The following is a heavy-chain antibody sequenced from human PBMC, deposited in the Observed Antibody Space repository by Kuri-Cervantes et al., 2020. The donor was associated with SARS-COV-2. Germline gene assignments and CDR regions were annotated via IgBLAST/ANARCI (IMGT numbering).Heavy chain of an antibody. CDR3: AKDIYWAATNILGLVDY. Sequence: SCAVSGYSISSGYYWGWIRQPPGKGLEWIGYIYYSGSTNYNPSLKSRVTISVDTSKNQFSLKLSSVTAADTALYYCAKDIYWAATNILGLVDYWGQGTLVTVSS. D-gene: IGHD2-15*01. V-gene: IGHV4-61*01. CDR2: IYYSGST. CDR1: GYSISSGYY. J-gene: IGHJ4*02.